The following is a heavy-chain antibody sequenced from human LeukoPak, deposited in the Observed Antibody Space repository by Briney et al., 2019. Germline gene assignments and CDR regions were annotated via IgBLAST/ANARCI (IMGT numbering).Heavy chain of an antibody. CDR3: AKDVGGLYSYFDY. V-gene: IGHV3-13*04. D-gene: IGHD1-26*01. J-gene: IGHJ4*02. CDR1: GFTSSAYD. CDR2: SGTVGDT. Sequence: GGSLRLSCAASGFTSSAYDMHWVRQITAGGLEWVSTSGTVGDTFYSDSVKGRFTISRENAKNTLYLQMNSLRAEDTAVYYCAKDVGGLYSYFDYWGQGTLVTVSS.